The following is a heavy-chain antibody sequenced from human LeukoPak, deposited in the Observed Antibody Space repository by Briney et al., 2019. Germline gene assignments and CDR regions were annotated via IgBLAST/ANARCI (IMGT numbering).Heavy chain of an antibody. V-gene: IGHV4-39*07. CDR3: ARARLGGNDETGYDFDY. J-gene: IGHJ4*02. CDR2: IYYSGST. D-gene: IGHD4-23*01. Sequence: PSETLSLTCTVSGGSISSGDYYWSWIRQPPGKGLEWIGSIYYSGSTYYNPSLKSRVTISVDTSKNQFSLKLSSVTAADTAVYYCARARLGGNDETGYDFDYWGQGTLVTVSS. CDR1: GGSISSGDYY.